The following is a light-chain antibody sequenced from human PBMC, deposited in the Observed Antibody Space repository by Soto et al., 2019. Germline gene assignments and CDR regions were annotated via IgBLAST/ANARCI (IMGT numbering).Light chain of an antibody. CDR1: QSVSSDY. V-gene: IGKV3-20*01. CDR2: GAS. CDR3: QLYGSSPPRFT. Sequence: EIVLTQSPGTLSLSPGERASLSCRASQSVSSDYLGWYQQKPGQAPRLLIYGASSRAPGIPDRFSGSGSGTDFTLTISRLETEDFAVYYCQLYGSSPPRFTFGGGSKVEI. J-gene: IGKJ4*01.